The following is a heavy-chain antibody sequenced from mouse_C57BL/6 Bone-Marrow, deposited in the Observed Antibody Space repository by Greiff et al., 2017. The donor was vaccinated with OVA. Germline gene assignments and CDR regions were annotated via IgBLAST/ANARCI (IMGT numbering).Heavy chain of an antibody. CDR2: ISNLAYSI. D-gene: IGHD1-1*01. CDR3: ARHRYYYGSSDYAMDY. CDR1: GFTFSDYG. V-gene: IGHV5-15*01. J-gene: IGHJ4*01. Sequence: EVKLVESGGGLVQPGGSLKLSCAASGFTFSDYGMAWVRQAPRKGPEWVAFISNLAYSIYYADTVTGRFTISRANAKNTLYLEMSSLRSEDTAMYYCARHRYYYGSSDYAMDYWGQGTSVTVSS.